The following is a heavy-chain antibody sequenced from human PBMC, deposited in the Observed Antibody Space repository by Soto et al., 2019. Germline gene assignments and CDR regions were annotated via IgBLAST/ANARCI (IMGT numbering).Heavy chain of an antibody. CDR2: IYYSGST. CDR1: GGSISSYY. J-gene: IGHJ3*02. CDR3: ARDHGVYYGSGRGGAFDI. D-gene: IGHD3-10*01. V-gene: IGHV4-59*01. Sequence: QVQLQESGPGLVKPSETLSLTCTVSGGSISSYYWSWIRQPPGKGLEWIGYIYYSGSTNYNPSLKSRVTISVDTSKNHFSLKLSSVTAADTAVYYCARDHGVYYGSGRGGAFDIWGQGTMVTVSS.